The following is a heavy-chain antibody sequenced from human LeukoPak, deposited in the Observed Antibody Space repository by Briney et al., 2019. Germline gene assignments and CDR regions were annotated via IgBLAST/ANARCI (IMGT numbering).Heavy chain of an antibody. D-gene: IGHD3-22*01. J-gene: IGHJ4*01. CDR3: ARASYYYDTKGPDY. V-gene: IGHV3-48*03. CDR1: GFTFSSYA. Sequence: GGSLRLSCAASGFTFSSYAMSWVRQAPGKGLEWLSYISSGGSSIYYADSLEGRLTVSRDNARNSLYLQMSSLRAEDTAVYYCARASYYYDTKGPDYWGHGTLVTVSS. CDR2: ISSGGSSI.